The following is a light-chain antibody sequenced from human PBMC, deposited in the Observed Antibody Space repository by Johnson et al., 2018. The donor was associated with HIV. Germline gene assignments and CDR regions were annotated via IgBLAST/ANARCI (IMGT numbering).Light chain of an antibody. J-gene: IGLJ1*01. V-gene: IGLV1-51*01. CDR2: ENN. CDR1: SSNIGNNY. CDR3: GTWDSSLSAGV. Sequence: QSVLTQPPSVSAAPGQKVTISCSGSSSNIGNNYVFWYQQLPGTAPKLLIYENNKRPSGIPDRFSGSKSGTSATLDITGLQTGDEADYYCGTWDSSLSAGVFGTGTKVTVL.